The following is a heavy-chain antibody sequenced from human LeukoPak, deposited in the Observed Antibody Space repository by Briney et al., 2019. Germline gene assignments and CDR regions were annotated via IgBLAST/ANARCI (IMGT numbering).Heavy chain of an antibody. D-gene: IGHD2-2*01. CDR2: ISAYNGNT. V-gene: IGHV1-18*01. Sequence: GASVKVSCKASGYTFTSYGISWVRQAPGQGLEWMGWISAYNGNTNYAQKLQGRVTMTTDTSTSTAYMELRSLRSDDTAVYYCARDSRYCSSSSCFLYYYYMDVWGKGTTVSVSS. CDR3: ARDSRYCSSSSCFLYYYYMDV. CDR1: GYTFTSYG. J-gene: IGHJ6*03.